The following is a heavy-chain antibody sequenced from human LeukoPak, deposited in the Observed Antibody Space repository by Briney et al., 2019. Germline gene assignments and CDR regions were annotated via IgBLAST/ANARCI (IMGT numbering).Heavy chain of an antibody. CDR2: IYHSGST. J-gene: IGHJ4*02. Sequence: PSETLSLTCAVSGYSISSGYYWGWIRQPPGKGLEWIGSIYHSGSTYYNPSLKSRVTISVDTSKNQFSLKVTSVTAADTAVYYCARDSPYSPHDSWGQGTLVTVSS. CDR1: GYSISSGYY. CDR3: ARDSPYSPHDS. V-gene: IGHV4-38-2*02. D-gene: IGHD4-11*01.